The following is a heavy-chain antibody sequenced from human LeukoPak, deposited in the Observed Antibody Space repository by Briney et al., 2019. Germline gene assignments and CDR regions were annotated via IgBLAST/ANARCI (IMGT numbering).Heavy chain of an antibody. CDR1: EFPVGSNY. CDR3: AKDDYDSSGYYYRRGVDY. J-gene: IGHJ4*02. D-gene: IGHD3-22*01. V-gene: IGHV3-53*01. CDR2: IYSGGST. Sequence: GGSLRLSCAASEFPVGSNYMTWVRQAPGKGLEWVSLIYSGGSTYYADSVKGRFTISRDNSKNTLYLQMNSLRAEDTAVYYCAKDDYDSSGYYYRRGVDYWGQGTLVTVSS.